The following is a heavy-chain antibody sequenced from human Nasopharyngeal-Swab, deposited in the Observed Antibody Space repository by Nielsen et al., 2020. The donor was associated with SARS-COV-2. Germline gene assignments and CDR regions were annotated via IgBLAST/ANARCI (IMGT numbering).Heavy chain of an antibody. CDR2: ISGSGGST. CDR3: AKRDDYYESSGLGD. V-gene: IGHV3-23*01. J-gene: IGHJ4*02. D-gene: IGHD3-22*01. CDR1: GFTFSTYA. Sequence: GESLKISCAASGFTFSTYAMYWVRQPPATGLEWVSIISGSGGSTYYADSVKGRFTISRDNSKNTLCLQMNSLRAEDTAVYYCAKRDDYYESSGLGDWGQGTLVTVSS.